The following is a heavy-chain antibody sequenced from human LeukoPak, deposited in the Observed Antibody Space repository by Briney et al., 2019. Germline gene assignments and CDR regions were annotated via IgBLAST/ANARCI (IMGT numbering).Heavy chain of an antibody. Sequence: GGSLRLSCAASAFTFSSYGMSWVRQAPGKGLEWVSAISGSGGNTYDADSVKGRFTISRDNSKNTLYLQMNSLRAEDTALYYCAKGSELPAAIRGNWFDSWGQGTLVTVSS. D-gene: IGHD2-2*01. CDR2: ISGSGGNT. J-gene: IGHJ5*01. V-gene: IGHV3-23*01. CDR1: AFTFSSYG. CDR3: AKGSELPAAIRGNWFDS.